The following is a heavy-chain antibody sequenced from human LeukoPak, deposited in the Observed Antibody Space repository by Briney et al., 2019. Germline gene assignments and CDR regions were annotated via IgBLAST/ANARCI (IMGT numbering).Heavy chain of an antibody. CDR2: ISGSGGST. D-gene: IGHD3-9*01. V-gene: IGHV3-23*01. J-gene: IGHJ6*03. CDR1: GFTFSSHG. Sequence: GGSLRLSCAASGFTFSSHGMSWVRQAPGKGLEWVSAISGSGGSTYYADSVKGRFTISRDNSKNTLYLQMNSLRAEDAAVYYCAKCFLPVYYKGYRAVGAKGTTVTIPS. CDR3: AKCFLPVYYKGYRAV.